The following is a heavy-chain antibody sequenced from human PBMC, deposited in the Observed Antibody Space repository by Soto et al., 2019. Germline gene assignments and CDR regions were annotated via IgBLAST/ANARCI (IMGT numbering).Heavy chain of an antibody. J-gene: IGHJ4*02. V-gene: IGHV3-11*01. CDR2: ISSSDNII. CDR3: ARDRGYYDSSGYFDY. D-gene: IGHD3-22*01. Sequence: QVQLVESGGGLVKPGGSLRLSCAASGFTFSDYYRSWIRQAPGKGLEWVSYISSSDNIIYYADSVKGRFTISRDNAKNSLYLQMNSLRAEDTAVYFCARDRGYYDSSGYFDYWGQGTLVTVSS. CDR1: GFTFSDYY.